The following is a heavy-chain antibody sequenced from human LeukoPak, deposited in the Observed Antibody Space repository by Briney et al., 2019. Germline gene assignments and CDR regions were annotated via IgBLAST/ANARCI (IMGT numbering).Heavy chain of an antibody. Sequence: GGSLRLSCAASGFTFSSYSMNWVRQAPGKGLEWVSSISSSSSYIYYADSVKGRFTISRDNAKNSLYLQMNSLRAEDTAVYYCARVVRIAAAGTRAFDIWGQGTMVTVSS. V-gene: IGHV3-21*01. D-gene: IGHD6-13*01. J-gene: IGHJ3*02. CDR1: GFTFSSYS. CDR3: ARVVRIAAAGTRAFDI. CDR2: ISSSSSYI.